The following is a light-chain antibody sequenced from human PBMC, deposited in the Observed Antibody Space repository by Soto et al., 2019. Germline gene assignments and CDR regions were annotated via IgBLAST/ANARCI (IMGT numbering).Light chain of an antibody. CDR1: SSDVGAYNY. Sequence: QSALTQPASVSGSPGQSITISCTGTSSDVGAYNYVSWFQQHPGKAPTLIISEVSNRPSGVSNRSSGSKSGNAASLTISGLQAEDEADYYCSSYTSSSPLYVFGTGTKVTVL. CDR3: SSYTSSSPLYV. CDR2: EVS. V-gene: IGLV2-14*01. J-gene: IGLJ1*01.